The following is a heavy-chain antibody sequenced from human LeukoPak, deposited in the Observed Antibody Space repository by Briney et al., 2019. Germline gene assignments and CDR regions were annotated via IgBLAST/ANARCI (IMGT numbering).Heavy chain of an antibody. D-gene: IGHD2-15*01. CDR3: AKGVDGYFDY. Sequence: GGSLRLSCAASGFTFSTYAMNWVRQAPGKGLEWVSSISSTSSYICYADSVKGRFTISRDNAKNSLYLQMNSLRAEDTAVYYCAKGVDGYFDYWGQGTLVTVSS. CDR2: ISSTSSYI. V-gene: IGHV3-21*01. CDR1: GFTFSTYA. J-gene: IGHJ4*02.